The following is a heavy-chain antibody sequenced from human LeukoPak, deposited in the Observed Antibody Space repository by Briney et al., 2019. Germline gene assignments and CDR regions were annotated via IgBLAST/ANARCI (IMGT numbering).Heavy chain of an antibody. D-gene: IGHD2-2*01. CDR1: GFTFSTYW. V-gene: IGHV3-23*01. CDR2: ISGSGGST. CDR3: AKPPRYCSSTSCYLFDY. J-gene: IGHJ4*02. Sequence: PGGSLRLSCAASGFTFSTYWMSWVRQAPGKGLEWVSAISGSGGSTYYADSVKGRFTISRDNSKNTLYLQMNSLRAEDTAVYYCAKPPRYCSSTSCYLFDYWGQGTLVTVSS.